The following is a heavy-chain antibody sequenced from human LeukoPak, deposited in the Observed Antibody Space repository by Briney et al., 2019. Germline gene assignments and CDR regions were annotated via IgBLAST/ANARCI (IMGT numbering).Heavy chain of an antibody. Sequence: GSLRLSCTASGFTFGDYAMSWVRQAPGKGLEWVGFIRSKAYGGTTEYAASVKGRFTISRDDSKSIAYLQMNSLKTEDTAVYYCTRGGNYDSSGYYVGPQDYWGQGTLVTVSS. CDR1: GFTFGDYA. CDR2: IRSKAYGGTT. J-gene: IGHJ4*02. D-gene: IGHD3-22*01. CDR3: TRGGNYDSSGYYVGPQDY. V-gene: IGHV3-49*04.